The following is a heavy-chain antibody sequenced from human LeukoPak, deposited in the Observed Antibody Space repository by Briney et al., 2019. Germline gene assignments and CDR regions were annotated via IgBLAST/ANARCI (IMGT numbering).Heavy chain of an antibody. J-gene: IGHJ6*03. CDR1: GDSVSSNSAA. Sequence: SQTLSLTCAISGDSVSSNSAAWNWIRQSSSRGLEWLGRTYYRSKWYNDYAVSVKSRVTINPDTSKNQFSLQLNSVTPEDTAVYYCARVVSSGWYEGYYYYYYMDVWGKGTTVTVSS. D-gene: IGHD6-19*01. CDR3: ARVVSSGWYEGYYYYYYMDV. CDR2: TYYRSKWYN. V-gene: IGHV6-1*01.